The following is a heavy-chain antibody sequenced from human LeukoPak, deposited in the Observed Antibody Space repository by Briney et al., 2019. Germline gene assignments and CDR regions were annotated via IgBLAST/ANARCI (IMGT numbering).Heavy chain of an antibody. Sequence: GGSLRLSCAASRFTFSSYGMLCVRQAPGKGLEWVAVISYDGSDKYYADFVKGRFTISRDNSENSLYLQMNSLRAEDTPVYYCARVSEAVTGVFDYWGQGTLVTVSS. J-gene: IGHJ4*02. CDR2: ISYDGSDK. D-gene: IGHD6-19*01. V-gene: IGHV3-30*13. CDR3: ARVSEAVTGVFDY. CDR1: RFTFSSYG.